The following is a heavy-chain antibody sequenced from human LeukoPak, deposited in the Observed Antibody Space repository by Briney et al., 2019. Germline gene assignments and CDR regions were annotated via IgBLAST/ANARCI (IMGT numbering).Heavy chain of an antibody. D-gene: IGHD1-7*01. CDR2: INYDGGT. CDR1: GGSISSSNYH. J-gene: IGHJ4*02. CDR3: ARTSGRIWNYDY. Sequence: SETLSLTCTVSGGSISSSNYHWGWIRQPPEKGLEWIGSINYDGGTYHNPSLQSRVTMSVDTSKNLFSLKLNSVAAADTAVYYCARTSGRIWNYDYWGQGTLVTVSS. V-gene: IGHV4-39*02.